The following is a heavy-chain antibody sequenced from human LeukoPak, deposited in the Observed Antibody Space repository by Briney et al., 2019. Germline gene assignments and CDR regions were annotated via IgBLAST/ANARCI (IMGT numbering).Heavy chain of an antibody. CDR1: GYTFTSYY. Sequence: GASVKVSCKASGYTFTSYYMHWVRQAPGQGLEWMGIVNPSGGSTSYAQKFQGRVTMARDTSTSTVYMELSSLRSEDTAVYYCARDRNYDSSGSTFDPWGQGTLVTVSS. CDR3: ARDRNYDSSGSTFDP. V-gene: IGHV1-46*01. D-gene: IGHD3-22*01. J-gene: IGHJ5*02. CDR2: VNPSGGST.